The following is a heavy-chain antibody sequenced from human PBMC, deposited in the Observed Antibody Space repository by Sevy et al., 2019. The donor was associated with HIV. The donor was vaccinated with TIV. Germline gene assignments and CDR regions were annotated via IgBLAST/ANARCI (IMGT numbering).Heavy chain of an antibody. CDR2: IKQDGSEK. Sequence: GSLRLSCAASGFTFSSYWMSWVRQAPGKGLEWVANIKQDGSEKYYVDSVKGRFTISRDNAKNSLYLQMNSLRAEDTAVYYCARDPIQGDYYYYGMDVWGQGTTVTVSS. V-gene: IGHV3-7*01. J-gene: IGHJ6*02. D-gene: IGHD2-21*01. CDR1: GFTFSSYW. CDR3: ARDPIQGDYYYYGMDV.